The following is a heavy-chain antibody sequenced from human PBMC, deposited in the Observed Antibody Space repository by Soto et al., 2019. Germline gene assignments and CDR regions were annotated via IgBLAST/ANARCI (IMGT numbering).Heavy chain of an antibody. CDR1: GYTFTRHG. D-gene: IGHD2-2*01. Sequence: QFQLMQSGSEVTKPGASVKVACKATGYTFTRHGITWVRQAPGQGLEWMGWISGDSSDTDHAQRFQGRFTMATDPSTPTAYMGLRTLRSDDTAQYYCATGGRYCTSTDCRTGFDFWGQGTLVPVSS. CDR3: ATGGRYCTSTDCRTGFDF. CDR2: ISGDSSDT. J-gene: IGHJ4*02. V-gene: IGHV1-18*01.